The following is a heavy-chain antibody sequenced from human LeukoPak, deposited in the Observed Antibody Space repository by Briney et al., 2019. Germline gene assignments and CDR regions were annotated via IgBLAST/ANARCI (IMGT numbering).Heavy chain of an antibody. J-gene: IGHJ6*04. CDR2: IAWDGGRI. V-gene: IGHV3-9*02. CDR1: GLTTRDHA. Sequence: GGSLGLSCAGSGLTTRDHAMHWVRQAPGKGLEWVSGIAWDGGRIGYADSVKGRFTVSRDNAKNSLYLQMDSLRGDDTALYYCTKDITPGGTDVWGKGTTVTVSS. CDR3: TKDITPGGTDV. D-gene: IGHD1-14*01.